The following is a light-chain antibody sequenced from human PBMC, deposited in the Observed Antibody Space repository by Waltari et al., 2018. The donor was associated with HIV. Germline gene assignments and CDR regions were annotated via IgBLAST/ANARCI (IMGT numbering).Light chain of an antibody. CDR3: QQYGSSPRT. V-gene: IGKV3-20*01. CDR1: QCVSSSY. Sequence: EIVLTQSPGTLSLSPGERATLSCRASQCVSSSYLAWYQQKPGQAPRLLIYGASSRATGIPDRFSGSGSGTDFILIISRLEPEDFAVYYCQQYGSSPRTFGQGTKVEIK. CDR2: GAS. J-gene: IGKJ1*01.